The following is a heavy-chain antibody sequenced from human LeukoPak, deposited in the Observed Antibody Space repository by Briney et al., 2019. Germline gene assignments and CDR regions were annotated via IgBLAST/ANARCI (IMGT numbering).Heavy chain of an antibody. CDR3: ARDPNGDYIGAFDF. V-gene: IGHV3-23*01. CDR2: LSASGGGT. D-gene: IGHD4-17*01. Sequence: GGSLRLSCTASAFTFSNYAMTWVRQAPGKGLEWVSSLSASGGGTRYADSVSGRFTMSRDNSKNTLYLQMNNVRAEDTAVYFCARDPNGDYIGAFDFWGQGTMVTVSS. J-gene: IGHJ3*01. CDR1: AFTFSNYA.